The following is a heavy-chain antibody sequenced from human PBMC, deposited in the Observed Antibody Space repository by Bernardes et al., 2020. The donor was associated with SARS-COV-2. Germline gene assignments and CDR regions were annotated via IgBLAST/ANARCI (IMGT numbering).Heavy chain of an antibody. V-gene: IGHV3-33*01. Sequence: GGSLRLSCAASGFTFSSYGMHWVRQAPGKGLEWVAVIWYDGSNKYYADSVKGRFTISRDNSKNTLYLQMNSLRAEDTAVYYCARGRIAAAGFYPYYFDYWGQGTLVTVSS. CDR2: IWYDGSNK. D-gene: IGHD6-13*01. CDR3: ARGRIAAAGFYPYYFDY. CDR1: GFTFSSYG. J-gene: IGHJ4*02.